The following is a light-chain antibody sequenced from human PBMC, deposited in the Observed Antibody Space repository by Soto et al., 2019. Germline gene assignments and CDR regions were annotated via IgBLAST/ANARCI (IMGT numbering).Light chain of an antibody. CDR3: SLYASTNTFM. CDR2: EAT. Sequence: QSALTQPASVSGSPGQSITISCIGTSSDIGRYNLVSWYQQHPGKPPKLMIYEATKRPSGVSNRFSGSKSGNTASLTISGLQAEDEADYYCSLYASTNTFMFGGGTQLTVL. V-gene: IGLV2-23*02. J-gene: IGLJ3*02. CDR1: SSDIGRYNL.